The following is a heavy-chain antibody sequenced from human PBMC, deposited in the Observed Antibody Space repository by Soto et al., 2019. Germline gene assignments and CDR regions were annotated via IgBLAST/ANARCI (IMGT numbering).Heavy chain of an antibody. J-gene: IGHJ4*02. CDR3: ARHTPAISISDH. CDR2: IYYSGST. CDR1: GGSISSSSYY. D-gene: IGHD2-15*01. V-gene: IGHV4-39*01. Sequence: SETLSLTCTVSGGSISSSSYYWGWIRQPPGKGLEWIGSIYYSGSTYYNTSLKNQVTISVDTSKNQFSLKLSFVTAADTAVYYCARHTPAISISDHWGQGTLVTVS.